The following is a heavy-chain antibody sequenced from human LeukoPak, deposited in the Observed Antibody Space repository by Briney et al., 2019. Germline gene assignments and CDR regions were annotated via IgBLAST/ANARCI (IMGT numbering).Heavy chain of an antibody. CDR1: GFTFSSYA. V-gene: IGHV3-30*04. CDR3: AKDWCGSSWREFDP. CDR2: ISYDGSNK. J-gene: IGHJ5*02. Sequence: GGSLKLSCTASGFTFSSYAMHLVRQAPGKGLEWVAVISYDGSNKCYADSVKGRFTITRDNSKNTLYLEMNSLRAEDTAVYYCAKDWCGSSWREFDPWGQGTLVTVSS. D-gene: IGHD6-13*01.